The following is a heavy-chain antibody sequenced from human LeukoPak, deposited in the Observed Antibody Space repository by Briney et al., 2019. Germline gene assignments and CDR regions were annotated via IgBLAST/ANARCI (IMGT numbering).Heavy chain of an antibody. Sequence: PGGSLRLSCAASGFTFSSYWMSWVRQAPGKGLEWVANIKQDGSEKYYVDSVKGQFTISRDNAKNSLYLQMNSLRAEDTAVYYCARAFTIFGVVSYYFDYWGQGTLVTVSS. D-gene: IGHD3-3*01. CDR2: IKQDGSEK. CDR1: GFTFSSYW. V-gene: IGHV3-7*01. J-gene: IGHJ4*02. CDR3: ARAFTIFGVVSYYFDY.